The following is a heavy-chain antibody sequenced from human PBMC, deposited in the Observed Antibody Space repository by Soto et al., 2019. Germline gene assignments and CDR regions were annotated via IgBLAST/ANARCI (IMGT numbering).Heavy chain of an antibody. CDR3: ARGYSYGSWFDP. CDR1: GGSISSGGYY. CDR2: IYYSGST. Sequence: SETLSLTCTVSGGSISSGGYYWSWVRQHPGKGLEWIGYIYYSGSTYYNPSLKSRVTISVDTSKNQFSLKLSSVTAADTAVYYCARGYSYGSWFDPWGQGTLVTVSS. D-gene: IGHD5-18*01. J-gene: IGHJ5*02. V-gene: IGHV4-31*03.